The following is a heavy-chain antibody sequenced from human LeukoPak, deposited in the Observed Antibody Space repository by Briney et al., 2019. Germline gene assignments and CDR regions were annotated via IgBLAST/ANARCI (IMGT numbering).Heavy chain of an antibody. CDR1: GGSISNSY. Sequence: PSETLSLTCTVSGGSISNSYWSWIRQHPGQGLEWIGYISYSGSTYYNPSPKSRLTISLDTSKNQFSLKLSSVTAADTAVYYCARGRGDYWGQGTLVTVSS. CDR2: ISYSGST. J-gene: IGHJ4*02. V-gene: IGHV4-59*06. D-gene: IGHD3-10*01. CDR3: ARGRGDY.